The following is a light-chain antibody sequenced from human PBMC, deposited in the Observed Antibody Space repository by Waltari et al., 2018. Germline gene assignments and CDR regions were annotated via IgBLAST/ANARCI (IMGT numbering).Light chain of an antibody. Sequence: QSALTQPASVSGSPGQSITISCTGSNSDVGGYDHVSWYQQHTGKVPKLLIYEVSNRPSGVSNRFFGFKSVITASLIISGLQAEDVADYYCSSYSNIKMYLFGTGTKVSVL. CDR1: NSDVGGYDH. CDR3: SSYSNIKMYL. J-gene: IGLJ1*01. V-gene: IGLV2-14*01. CDR2: EVS.